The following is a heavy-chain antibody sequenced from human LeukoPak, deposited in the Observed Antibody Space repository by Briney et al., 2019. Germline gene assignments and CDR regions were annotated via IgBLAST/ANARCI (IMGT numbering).Heavy chain of an antibody. V-gene: IGHV1-2*02. CDR3: ARPVGATTSNDAFDI. CDR2: INPNSGGT. D-gene: IGHD1-26*01. Sequence: ASVKVSCKASGYTFTGYYMHWVRQAPGQGLEWMGWINPNSGGTNYAQKFQGRVTMTRDTSISTAYMELSRLRSDDTAVYYCARPVGATTSNDAFDIWGQGTMVTVSS. CDR1: GYTFTGYY. J-gene: IGHJ3*02.